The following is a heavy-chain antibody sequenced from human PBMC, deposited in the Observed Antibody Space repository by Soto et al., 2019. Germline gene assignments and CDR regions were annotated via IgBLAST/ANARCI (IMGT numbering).Heavy chain of an antibody. CDR2: MNPDSGNT. J-gene: IGHJ4*02. CDR3: ARGRRFLITFGGVNYYFDH. V-gene: IGHV1-8*01. Sequence: ASVKVSCKPSGYTFTDYDFNWVRQATGQGLGWMGWMNPDSGNTGYAQKFQGRVTMTRNTSISTAYMELSSLRSEDTAVYYCARGRRFLITFGGVNYYFDHWGQGTPVTVSS. D-gene: IGHD3-16*01. CDR1: GYTFTDYD.